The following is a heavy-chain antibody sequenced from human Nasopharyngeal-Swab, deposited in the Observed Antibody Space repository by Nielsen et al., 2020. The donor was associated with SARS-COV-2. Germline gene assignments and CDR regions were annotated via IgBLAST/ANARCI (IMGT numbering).Heavy chain of an antibody. D-gene: IGHD3-10*01. CDR2: ISSSGSTI. CDR1: GFTFNDYY. V-gene: IGHV3-11*04. J-gene: IGHJ6*02. Sequence: GGSLRLSCAASGFTFNDYYMSWIRQAPGKGLEWVSYISSSGSTIYYADSVKGRFTISRDNAKNSLYLQMNSLRAEDMAVYYCASLLWFGELPSDYYYYGMDVWGQGTTVTVSS. CDR3: ASLLWFGELPSDYYYYGMDV.